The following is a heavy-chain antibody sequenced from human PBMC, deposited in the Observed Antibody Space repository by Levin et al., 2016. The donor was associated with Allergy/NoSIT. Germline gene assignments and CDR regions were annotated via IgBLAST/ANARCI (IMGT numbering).Heavy chain of an antibody. V-gene: IGHV1-69*06. CDR2: IIPIFGTA. Sequence: WVRQAPGQELEWMGGIIPIFGTANYAQKFQGRVTITADKSTSTAYMELSSLRSEDTAVYYCARDDPHSSGYYWFYAFDIWGQGTMVTVSS. CDR3: ARDDPHSSGYYWFYAFDI. J-gene: IGHJ3*02. D-gene: IGHD3-22*01.